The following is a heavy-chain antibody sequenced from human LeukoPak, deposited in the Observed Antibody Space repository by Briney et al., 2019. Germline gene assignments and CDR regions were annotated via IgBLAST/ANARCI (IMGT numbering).Heavy chain of an antibody. J-gene: IGHJ3*02. Sequence: SETLSLTCTVSGGSISGYYWSWIRQPPGRGREWFGYIYYSGSTNYNPSLKSRVTISVDTSKNQFSLKLSSVTAADTAVYYCARRVYYDSSGHHDAVDIWGQGTMVTVSS. CDR2: IYYSGST. V-gene: IGHV4-59*08. CDR3: ARRVYYDSSGHHDAVDI. D-gene: IGHD3-22*01. CDR1: GGSISGYY.